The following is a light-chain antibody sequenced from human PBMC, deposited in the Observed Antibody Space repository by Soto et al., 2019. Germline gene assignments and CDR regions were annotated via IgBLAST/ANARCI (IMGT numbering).Light chain of an antibody. CDR1: QRINIY. Sequence: IQMTQSPSSLSTSIGDRVTITCRASQRINIYLNWYRQKPGKAPELLIYSASNLQSGVPSRFSGSGSGTEFTLTISSLQPDDFATYYCQQYNSYWTFGQGTKVDIK. V-gene: IGKV1-16*01. J-gene: IGKJ1*01. CDR3: QQYNSYWT. CDR2: SAS.